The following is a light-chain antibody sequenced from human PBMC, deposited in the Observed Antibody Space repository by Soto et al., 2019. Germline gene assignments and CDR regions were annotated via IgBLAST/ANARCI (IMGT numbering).Light chain of an antibody. CDR1: SSNIGNNY. Sequence: QSVLTQSPSVSAAPGQKVTISCSGSSSNIGNNYVSWYQQLPGTAPKLLIYDNNKRPSGIPDRFSGSKSGTSATLGITGLQTGDEADYYCATWDSSLSGFVFGSGTKLTVL. V-gene: IGLV1-51*01. J-gene: IGLJ1*01. CDR2: DNN. CDR3: ATWDSSLSGFV.